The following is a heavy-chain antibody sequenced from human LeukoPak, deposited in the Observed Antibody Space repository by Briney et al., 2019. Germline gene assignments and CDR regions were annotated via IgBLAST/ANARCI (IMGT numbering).Heavy chain of an antibody. D-gene: IGHD1-14*01. CDR2: ISGSGGST. CDR1: GFTFSSYA. V-gene: IGHV3-23*01. J-gene: IGHJ6*03. CDR3: ARETTHKHYYYYYYMDV. Sequence: GGSLRLSCAASGFTFSSYAMSWVRQAPGKGLEWVSAISGSGGSTYYADSVKGRFTISRDNSKNTLYLQMNSLRAEDTAVYYCARETTHKHYYYYYYMDVWGKGTTVTVSS.